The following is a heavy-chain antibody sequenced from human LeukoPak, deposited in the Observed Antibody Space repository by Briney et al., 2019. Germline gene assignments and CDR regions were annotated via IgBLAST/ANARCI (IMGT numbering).Heavy chain of an antibody. CDR3: ARNSDYYDYSPQSV. J-gene: IGHJ4*02. V-gene: IGHV3-30*03. Sequence: GGSLRLSCAASGFSVSGKYMSWVRQAPGKGLEWVALIGHDGADKYYADSVKGRFLISRDNSKNMLFLQMNSLIIEDTAVYYCARNSDYYDYSPQSVWGQGTLVIVS. CDR2: IGHDGADK. D-gene: IGHD3-22*01. CDR1: GFSVSGKY.